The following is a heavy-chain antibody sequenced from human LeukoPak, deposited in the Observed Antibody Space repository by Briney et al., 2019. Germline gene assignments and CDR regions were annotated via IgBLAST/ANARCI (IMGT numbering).Heavy chain of an antibody. CDR2: VGATGDDT. D-gene: IGHD3-22*01. CDR3: AKRVHYDSSAAYFDY. V-gene: IGHV3-23*01. CDR1: GFVFSSYP. Sequence: GGSLRLSCAGSGFVFSSYPMSWVRQAPGKGLEWVSAVGATGDDTYYADSVKGRFAISRDNSKSTLFLQMNSLRAEDTAVYYCAKRVHYDSSAAYFDYWGQGTLVTVSS. J-gene: IGHJ4*02.